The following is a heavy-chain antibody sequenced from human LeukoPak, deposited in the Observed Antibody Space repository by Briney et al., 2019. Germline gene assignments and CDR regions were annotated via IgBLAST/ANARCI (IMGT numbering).Heavy chain of an antibody. J-gene: IGHJ4*02. D-gene: IGHD5-24*01. CDR2: IYTSGST. CDR3: ARHHNYHFFDY. CDR1: GGSISSYY. V-gene: IGHV4-4*09. Sequence: SETLSLTCTVSGGSISSYYWSWIRQPPGKGLEWIGYIYTSGSTNYNPSLKSRVTISVDTSKNQFSLKLSSVTAADTAVYYCARHHNYHFFDYWGQGILVTVSS.